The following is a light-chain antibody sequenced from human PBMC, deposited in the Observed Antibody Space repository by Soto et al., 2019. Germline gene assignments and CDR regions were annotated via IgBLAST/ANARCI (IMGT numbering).Light chain of an antibody. J-gene: IGLJ1*01. CDR2: EVS. V-gene: IGLV2-14*01. CDR3: SSYTSMVYV. CDR1: SSDVGGYNY. Sequence: SVLTQPAAVCGSPGQSIAISCTGTSSDVGGYNYVSWYQQHPGKAPKLMIYEVSNRPSGVSNRFSGSKSGNTASLTISGLQAEDEADYYCSSYTSMVYVSGTGTKVTAL.